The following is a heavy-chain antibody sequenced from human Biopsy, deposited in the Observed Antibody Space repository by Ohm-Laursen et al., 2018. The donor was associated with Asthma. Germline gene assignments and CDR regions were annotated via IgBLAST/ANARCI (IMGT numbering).Heavy chain of an antibody. CDR3: ARDMGAGPNQPPSGSGSSHLYGMDV. D-gene: IGHD3-10*01. V-gene: IGHV3-9*01. CDR2: ISWNSGTI. Sequence: SLRLSCAASGFSFADYAMFWVRQAPGKGLEWVSGISWNSGTIGYADSVKGRFTISRDNAKNSLYLQMNSLGPEDTAVYYCARDMGAGPNQPPSGSGSSHLYGMDVWGQGTTVTVSS. J-gene: IGHJ6*02. CDR1: GFSFADYA.